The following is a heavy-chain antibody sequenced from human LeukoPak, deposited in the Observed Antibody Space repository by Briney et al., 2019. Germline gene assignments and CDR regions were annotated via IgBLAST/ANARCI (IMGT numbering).Heavy chain of an antibody. CDR2: ISAYNGNT. V-gene: IGHV1-18*01. D-gene: IGHD5-18*01. CDR3: ARRLDTAMADY. J-gene: IGHJ4*02. Sequence: ASVKVSCKASGYTFTSYGISWVQLAPGQGLEWMGWISAYNGNTNYAQKLQGRVTITTDTSTSTAYMELRSLRSDDTAVYYCARRLDTAMADYWGQGTLVTVSS. CDR1: GYTFTSYG.